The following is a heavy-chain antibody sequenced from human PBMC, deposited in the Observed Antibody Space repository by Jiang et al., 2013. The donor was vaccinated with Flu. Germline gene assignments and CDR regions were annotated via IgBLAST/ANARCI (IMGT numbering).Heavy chain of an antibody. D-gene: IGHD5-24*01. CDR1: GASISSGGFY. V-gene: IGHV4-31*03. Sequence: GPGLVKPSQTLSLTCTVSGASISSGGFYWSWIRQHPGKGLEWIGYIHDSGSTYYNPSLKSRITISRDTSKSQFSLKVTSVTAADTAVYYCAREGGSVEAATFGFYFDYWGQGTLVTVSS. J-gene: IGHJ4*02. CDR2: IHDSGST. CDR3: AREGGSVEAATFGFYFDY.